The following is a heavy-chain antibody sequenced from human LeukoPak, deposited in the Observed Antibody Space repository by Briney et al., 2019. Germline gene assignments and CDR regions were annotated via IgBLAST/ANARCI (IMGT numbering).Heavy chain of an antibody. D-gene: IGHD3-10*01. CDR3: ARDREVRGVMRGTFDY. CDR1: GFTFSDYY. CDR2: ISSSGSTI. Sequence: GGSLRLSCAASGFTFSDYYMSWIRQAPGKGLEWVSYISSSGSTIYYADSVKGRFTISRNNAKNSLYLQMNSLRAEDTAVYYCARDREVRGVMRGTFDYWGQGTLVTVSS. V-gene: IGHV3-11*01. J-gene: IGHJ4*02.